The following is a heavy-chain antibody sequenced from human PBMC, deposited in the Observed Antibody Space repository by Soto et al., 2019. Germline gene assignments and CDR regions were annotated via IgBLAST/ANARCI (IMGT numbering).Heavy chain of an antibody. J-gene: IGHJ4*02. D-gene: IGHD3-22*01. CDR3: AKRYYYDNSGLWDY. V-gene: IGHV3-23*01. Sequence: GGSLRLSCAASGFTFSSYAMSWVRQAPGKGLEWVSAISGSGGSTYYADSVKGRFTISRDNSKNTLYLQMNSLRAEDTAVYYCAKRYYYDNSGLWDYWGQGTLVTVSS. CDR1: GFTFSSYA. CDR2: ISGSGGST.